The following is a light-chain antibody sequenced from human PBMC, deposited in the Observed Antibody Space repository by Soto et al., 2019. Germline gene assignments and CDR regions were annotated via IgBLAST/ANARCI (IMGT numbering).Light chain of an antibody. Sequence: DIQMTQSPSSLSASVGDRVTITCRASQRISTWLAWYQQKPGKAPKPLISDASSLETGVPSRFSGSGSGTDFTLTISSLQPEDFATYYCQQANSFPITFGQGTRLEIK. V-gene: IGKV1-12*01. J-gene: IGKJ5*01. CDR1: QRISTW. CDR2: DAS. CDR3: QQANSFPIT.